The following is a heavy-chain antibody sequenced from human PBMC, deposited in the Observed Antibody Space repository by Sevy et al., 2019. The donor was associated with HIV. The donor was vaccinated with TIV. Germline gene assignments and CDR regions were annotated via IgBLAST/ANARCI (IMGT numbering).Heavy chain of an antibody. V-gene: IGHV3-9*01. Sequence: GGSLRLSCAASGFTFDDYAMHWVRQAPGKGLEWVSGIGWNSGSKGYADSVKGGFTISRDNAKNSLYLQMNSLRAEDTALYYCAKSVVVAAIDYWGQGTLVTVSS. D-gene: IGHD2-15*01. CDR1: GFTFDDYA. CDR3: AKSVVVAAIDY. J-gene: IGHJ4*02. CDR2: IGWNSGSK.